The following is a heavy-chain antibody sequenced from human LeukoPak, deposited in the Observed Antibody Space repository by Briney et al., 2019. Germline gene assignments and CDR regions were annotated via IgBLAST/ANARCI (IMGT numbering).Heavy chain of an antibody. CDR2: IYTSGST. D-gene: IGHD3-10*01. CDR1: GGSINSYY. CDR3: ARTTMVRSRGNRYYFGY. Sequence: KPSETLSLTCTVSGGSINSYYWSWIRQPAGKGLEWSGRIYTSGSTNYNPSLKSRVTMSVDTSKNQFSLKLSSVTAADTAVYYCARTTMVRSRGNRYYFGYWGQGTLVTVSS. J-gene: IGHJ4*02. V-gene: IGHV4-4*07.